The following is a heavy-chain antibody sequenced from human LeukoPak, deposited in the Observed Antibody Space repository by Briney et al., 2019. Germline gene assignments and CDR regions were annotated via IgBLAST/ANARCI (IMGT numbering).Heavy chain of an antibody. CDR1: GFTLRSYG. V-gene: IGHV3-33*01. Sequence: PGRSLILSCAASGFTLRSYGMHWVRQAPGKGLESVAVMWYDGTKKYYADSVKGRFIISKDNSKNTVYLQMNSLRVEDTAVYYCARDSDTNSHYSSFDYWGQGTLVTVS. D-gene: IGHD2-8*01. J-gene: IGHJ4*02. CDR3: ARDSDTNSHYSSFDY. CDR2: MWYDGTKK.